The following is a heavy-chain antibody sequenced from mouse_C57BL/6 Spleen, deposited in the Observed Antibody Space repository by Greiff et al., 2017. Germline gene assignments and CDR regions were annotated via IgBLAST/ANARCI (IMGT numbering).Heavy chain of an antibody. J-gene: IGHJ3*01. D-gene: IGHD2-1*01. CDR2: IDPEDGDT. Sequence: VQLQQSGAELVRPGASVKLSCTASGFNIKDYYMHWVKQRPEQGLEWIGRIDPEDGDTEYAPKFQGKATMTADTSSNTAYLQLSSLTSEDTAVYYCTARLYGNWDWLAYWGQGTLVTVSA. CDR1: GFNIKDYY. V-gene: IGHV14-1*01. CDR3: TARLYGNWDWLAY.